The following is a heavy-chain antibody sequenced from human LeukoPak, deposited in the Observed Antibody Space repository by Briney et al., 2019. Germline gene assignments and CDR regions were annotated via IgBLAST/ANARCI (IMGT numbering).Heavy chain of an antibody. J-gene: IGHJ4*02. CDR2: IYTSGST. V-gene: IGHV4-4*07. CDR3: ARDRGSQPFIDY. Sequence: SETPSLTCTVSGGSISSYYWSWIRQPAGKGLEWIGRIYTSGSTNYNPSRKSRVTMSVDTSKNQFSLKLSSVTAADTAVYYCARDRGSQPFIDYWGQGTLVTVSS. CDR1: GGSISSYY. D-gene: IGHD1-26*01.